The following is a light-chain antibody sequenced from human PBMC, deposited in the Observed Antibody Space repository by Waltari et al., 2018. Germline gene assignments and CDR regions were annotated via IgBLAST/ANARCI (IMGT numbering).Light chain of an antibody. J-gene: IGLJ3*02. CDR2: DVS. CDR1: FSDVGAYDY. Sequence: QSALTQPASVSGSPGQSITFSCTGAFSDVGAYDYVSWYQPLPGRAPTLLSYDVSHRPSAVSDRRAGSKSGNTASLTISGLQPEDEADYYCSSYTTRGTWVFGGGTKLTVL. V-gene: IGLV2-14*03. CDR3: SSYTTRGTWV.